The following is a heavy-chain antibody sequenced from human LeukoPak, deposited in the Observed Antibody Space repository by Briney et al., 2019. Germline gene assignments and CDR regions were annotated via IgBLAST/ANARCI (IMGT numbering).Heavy chain of an antibody. CDR3: AKPEYSSGWRVWGYFDY. D-gene: IGHD6-19*01. V-gene: IGHV3-23*01. J-gene: IGHJ4*02. CDR1: GFTFSSYA. Sequence: GGSLRLSCAASGFTFSSYAMSWVRQAPGKGLEWVSAISGSGGSTYYADSVKGRFTISRDNSKNTLYLQMNSLRAEDTAVYYCAKPEYSSGWRVWGYFDYWGQGTLVTVSS. CDR2: ISGSGGST.